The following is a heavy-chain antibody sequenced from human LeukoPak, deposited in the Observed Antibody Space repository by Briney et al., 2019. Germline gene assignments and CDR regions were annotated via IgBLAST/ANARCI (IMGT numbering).Heavy chain of an antibody. V-gene: IGHV4-59*01. Sequence: PSETLSLTCNVSGVSISDYYWSWIRQSPGKGLEWIGYIYPGGSTNSIPSLNSRVTISVDTSKNQLFLNLSSVTTADTAVYNCARVLYHFWSGRTGVGNGFDIWGLGTTVTVSS. CDR1: GVSISDYY. J-gene: IGHJ3*02. D-gene: IGHD3-3*01. CDR3: ARVLYHFWSGRTGVGNGFDI. CDR2: IYPGGST.